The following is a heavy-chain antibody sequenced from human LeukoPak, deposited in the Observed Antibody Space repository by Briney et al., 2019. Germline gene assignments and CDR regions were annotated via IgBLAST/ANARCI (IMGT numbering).Heavy chain of an antibody. CDR1: GGSISSSSYY. CDR3: ARVLRRIAARGAITSYYYYMDV. J-gene: IGHJ6*03. Sequence: SETLSLTCTVSGGSISSSSYYWGWIRQPPGKGLEWIGSIYYSGSTYYNPSLKSRVTISVDTSKNQFSLKLSSVTAADTAVYYCARVLRRIAARGAITSYYYYMDVWGKGTTVTVSS. V-gene: IGHV4-39*01. CDR2: IYYSGST. D-gene: IGHD6-6*01.